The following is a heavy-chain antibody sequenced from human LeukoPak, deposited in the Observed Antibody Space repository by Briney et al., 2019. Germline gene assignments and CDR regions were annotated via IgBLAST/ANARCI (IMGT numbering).Heavy chain of an antibody. D-gene: IGHD3-10*01. J-gene: IGHJ6*03. CDR1: GFTFSSYW. Sequence: QPGGSLRLSCAASGFTFSSYWMHWVRQAPGKGLVWVSRINSDGSSTSYADSVKGRFTISRDNAKNTLYLQMSSLRAEDTAVYYCARASSITMVRGAHYYYYYYMDVWGKGTTVTISS. CDR2: INSDGSST. V-gene: IGHV3-74*01. CDR3: ARASSITMVRGAHYYYYYYMDV.